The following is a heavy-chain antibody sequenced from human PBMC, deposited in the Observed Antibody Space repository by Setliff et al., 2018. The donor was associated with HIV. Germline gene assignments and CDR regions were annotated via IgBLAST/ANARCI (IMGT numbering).Heavy chain of an antibody. CDR1: GGAFISHT. V-gene: IGHV1-69*02. J-gene: IGHJ6*03. CDR3: ARVSSTYWYSIFRNYYYHMDV. CDR2: IIPILGIP. D-gene: IGHD2-8*02. Sequence: SVKVSCKASGGAFISHTFTWVRQAPGQGLEWMGRIIPILGIPNYAQNFQGRLTISADKSTRTAYLELSSLRSDDSAVYYCARVSSTYWYSIFRNYYYHMDVWGKGTTVTVSS.